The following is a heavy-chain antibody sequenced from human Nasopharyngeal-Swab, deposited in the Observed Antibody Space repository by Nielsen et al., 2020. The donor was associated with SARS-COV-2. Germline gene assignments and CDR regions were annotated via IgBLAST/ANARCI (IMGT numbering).Heavy chain of an antibody. CDR2: ISYEGSNK. D-gene: IGHD3-22*01. CDR1: GLTFSSYG. V-gene: IGHV3-30*03. Sequence: GGSLRLSCAAPGLTFSSYGMHWVRQAPGKGLEGVAGISYEGSNKYYADSVKGRFTISRDNSKNALYLQMNSLRAEDTAVYHCASPPLESSGHYYGSDHWGQGILVTVSS. CDR3: ASPPLESSGHYYGSDH. J-gene: IGHJ4*02.